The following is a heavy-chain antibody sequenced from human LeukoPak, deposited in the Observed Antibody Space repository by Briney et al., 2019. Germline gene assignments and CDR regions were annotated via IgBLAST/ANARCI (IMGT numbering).Heavy chain of an antibody. Sequence: ASVKVSCKASGYTFTSYGISWVRQAPGQGVEGMGWISAYNGNTNYAQKLQGRVTMTTDTSTSTAYMELRSLRSDDTAVYYCARDSGYYDSSGYLWYFDLWGRGTLVTVSS. D-gene: IGHD3-22*01. J-gene: IGHJ2*01. CDR2: ISAYNGNT. V-gene: IGHV1-18*01. CDR3: ARDSGYYDSSGYLWYFDL. CDR1: GYTFTSYG.